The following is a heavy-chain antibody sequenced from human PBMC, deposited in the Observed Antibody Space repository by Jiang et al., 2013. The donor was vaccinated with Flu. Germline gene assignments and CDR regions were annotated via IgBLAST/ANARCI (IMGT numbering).Heavy chain of an antibody. CDR3: ARHDRGRGCLDYYYYGMDV. J-gene: IGHJ6*02. D-gene: IGHD3-16*01. CDR2: IYPGDSLT. CDR1: YTFTGYY. V-gene: IGHV5-51*01. Sequence: YTFTGYYMHWVRQAPGQGLEWMGRINPNMGVIYPGDSLTRYSPSFQGQVTMSVDKSISTAYLQWSSLKTSDTAIYYCARHDRGRGCLDYYYYGMDVWGQGTTVTVSS.